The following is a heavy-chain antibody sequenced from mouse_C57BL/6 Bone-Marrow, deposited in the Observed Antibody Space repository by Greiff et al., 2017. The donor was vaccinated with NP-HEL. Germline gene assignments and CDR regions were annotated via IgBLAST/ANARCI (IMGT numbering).Heavy chain of an antibody. Sequence: EVQRVESGGGLVKPGGSLKLSCAASGFTFSSYAMSWVRQTPEKRLEWVATISDGGSYTYYPDNVKGRFTISRDNAKNHLYLQMSHLKSEDTAMYYCARADYGSSLYAMDYWGQGTSVTVSS. CDR1: GFTFSSYA. J-gene: IGHJ4*01. CDR2: ISDGGSYT. CDR3: ARADYGSSLYAMDY. D-gene: IGHD1-1*01. V-gene: IGHV5-4*01.